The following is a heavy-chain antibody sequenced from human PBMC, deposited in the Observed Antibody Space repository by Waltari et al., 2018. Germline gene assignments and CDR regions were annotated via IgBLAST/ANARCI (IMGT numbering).Heavy chain of an antibody. J-gene: IGHJ4*02. CDR3: TTDRFD. D-gene: IGHD3-16*01. CDR2: IKSRSAGGTK. V-gene: IGHV3-15*01. Sequence: EVQLVESGGGLVMPGGSLRLSCAASGFTFRNTWMSWVRKAPGKGLEWVGGIKSRSAGGTKDYTSPVKGRFTISRDDSQNTLHLQMNSLKTEDTAVYYCTTDRFDWGQGILVTVSS. CDR1: GFTFRNTW.